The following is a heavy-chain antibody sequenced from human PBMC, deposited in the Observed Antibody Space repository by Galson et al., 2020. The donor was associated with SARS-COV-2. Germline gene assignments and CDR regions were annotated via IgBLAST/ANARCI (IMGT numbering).Heavy chain of an antibody. V-gene: IGHV3-23*01. Sequence: GESLKISCAASGFIFRNYAINWVRQAPGKGLQRISGVTGGGSVTYYADSVKGRFSISRDNSKNAVYLQMNSLRVEDTAVYYCAKEITSLSKGAFDVWGQGTMVTVSS. CDR2: VTGGGSVT. CDR1: GFIFRNYA. J-gene: IGHJ3*01. CDR3: AKEITSLSKGAFDV.